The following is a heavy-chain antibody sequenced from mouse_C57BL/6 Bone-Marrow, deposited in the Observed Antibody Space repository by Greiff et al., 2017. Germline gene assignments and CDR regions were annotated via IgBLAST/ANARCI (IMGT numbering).Heavy chain of an antibody. CDR1: GFTFSSYA. CDR2: ISSGGDYI. V-gene: IGHV5-9-1*02. D-gene: IGHD1-1*01. Sequence: DVHLVESGEGLVKPGGSLKLSCAASGFTFSSYAMSWVRQTPEKRLAWVAYISSGGDYIYYADTVKGRFTISRDNARNTLYLQMSSLKSEDTAMYYCTRDPLSSYAMDYWGQGTSVTVSS. J-gene: IGHJ4*01. CDR3: TRDPLSSYAMDY.